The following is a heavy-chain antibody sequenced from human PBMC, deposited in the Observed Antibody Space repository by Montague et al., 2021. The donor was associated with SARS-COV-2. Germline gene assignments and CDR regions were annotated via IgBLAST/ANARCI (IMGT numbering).Heavy chain of an antibody. CDR3: ARHSCGYLGPSYFDS. CDR1: GGSISGGSYY. D-gene: IGHD5-12*01. Sequence: SETLSLTCTVSGGSISGGSYYWAWLRQPPGKGLEWIGSIFYNGGAYDNTSLESRVSISVDTSKRQFFLTLNSVTAADTAVYYCARHSCGYLGPSYFDSWGEGTLGTVSS. J-gene: IGHJ4*02. V-gene: IGHV4-39*01. CDR2: IFYNGGA.